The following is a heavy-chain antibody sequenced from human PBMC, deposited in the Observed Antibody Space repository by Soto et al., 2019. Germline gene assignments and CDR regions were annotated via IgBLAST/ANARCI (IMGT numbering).Heavy chain of an antibody. Sequence: QVQLVQSGAEVKKPGSSVKVSCKASGGTFSSYAISWVRQAPGQVLEWMGGIIPIFGTANYAQKFQGRVTITADESTRTAYMELSILRSEDTAVYYCEISGGPYCSSTSCYGWFDPWGQGTLVTVS. V-gene: IGHV1-69*01. CDR3: EISGGPYCSSTSCYGWFDP. D-gene: IGHD2-2*01. J-gene: IGHJ5*02. CDR1: GGTFSSYA. CDR2: IIPIFGTA.